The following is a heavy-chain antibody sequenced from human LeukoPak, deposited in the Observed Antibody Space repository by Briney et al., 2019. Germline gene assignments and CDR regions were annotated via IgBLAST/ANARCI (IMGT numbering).Heavy chain of an antibody. CDR2: IRYDGSNK. Sequence: GGSLRLSCAASGFTFSSYGMHWVRQAPGKGLEWVAFIRYDGSNKCYADSVKGRFTISRDNSKNTLYLQMNSLRAEDTAVYYCAKGSGYSSSWYFVYWGQGTLVTVSS. D-gene: IGHD6-13*01. V-gene: IGHV3-30*02. CDR1: GFTFSSYG. J-gene: IGHJ4*02. CDR3: AKGSGYSSSWYFVY.